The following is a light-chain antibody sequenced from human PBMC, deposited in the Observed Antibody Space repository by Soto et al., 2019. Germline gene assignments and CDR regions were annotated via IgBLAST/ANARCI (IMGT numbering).Light chain of an antibody. V-gene: IGKV3-20*01. Sequence: EIVLTQSPGTLSLSPGESATLSCRASQSVSSSFLAWFRQKPGQAPRLLIYGASVRAPGIPDKFRGSGSGRDFTLTISRLEPEDFAVYYCQQYGSSPRTFGQGTKVEIK. J-gene: IGKJ1*01. CDR3: QQYGSSPRT. CDR1: QSVSSSF. CDR2: GAS.